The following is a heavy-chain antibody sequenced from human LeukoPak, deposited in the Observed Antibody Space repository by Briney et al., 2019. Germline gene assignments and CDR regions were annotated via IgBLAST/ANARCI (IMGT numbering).Heavy chain of an antibody. CDR2: IWYDGSNT. V-gene: IGHV3-33*06. CDR1: GFTFSSYG. J-gene: IGHJ4*02. CDR3: AKDMGNGEVDY. Sequence: GGSLRLSCAASGFTFSSYGMHWVRQAPGKGLEWVAVIWYDGSNTYYADSVKGRFTISRDNSKNTLYLQMNSLRAEDTAVYYCAKDMGNGEVDYWGQGTLVTVSS. D-gene: IGHD7-27*01.